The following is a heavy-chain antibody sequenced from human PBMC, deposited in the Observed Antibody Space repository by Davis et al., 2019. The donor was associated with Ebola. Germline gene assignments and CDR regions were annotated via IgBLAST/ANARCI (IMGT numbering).Heavy chain of an antibody. J-gene: IGHJ1*01. D-gene: IGHD3-22*01. V-gene: IGHV3-30*18. Sequence: GESLKISCAASGFTFNTYAMHWVRQAPGKGLEWVAVISYYDGRNTKYAESVRGRFTISRDNSRNTIYLQMSTPRLEDTALYYCAKDGPVPNYCNSIGYSLAIEHWGRGTVVTVSS. CDR3: AKDGPVPNYCNSIGYSLAIEH. CDR2: ISYYDGRNT. CDR1: GFTFNTYA.